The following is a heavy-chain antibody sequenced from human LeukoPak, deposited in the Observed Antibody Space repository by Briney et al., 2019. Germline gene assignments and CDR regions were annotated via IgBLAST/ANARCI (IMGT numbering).Heavy chain of an antibody. J-gene: IGHJ6*03. Sequence: GGSLRLSCAASGFIFSRYGMYWVRQAPGKGLEWVAFIGYDESEKYVDSVRGRFTISRDNSKKTLYLQMNSLRVEDTAVYYCAKDRVQLWLQSGDYHSMDVWGEGTTVTGSS. D-gene: IGHD5-18*01. V-gene: IGHV3-30*02. CDR3: AKDRVQLWLQSGDYHSMDV. CDR2: IGYDESEK. CDR1: GFIFSRYG.